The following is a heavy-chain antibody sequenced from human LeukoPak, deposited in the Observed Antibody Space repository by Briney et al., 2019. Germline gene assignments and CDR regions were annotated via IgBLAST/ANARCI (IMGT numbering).Heavy chain of an antibody. CDR3: ARPMISVMSLGADF. V-gene: IGHV3-74*01. CDR2: ISSDGSST. Sequence: GGSLTLSCAVSGYTFSNYWMHWVRQAPGKGLVWVSCISSDGSSTNYADSVKGRFSISRDNAKNTLYLHMNSLRAEDTALYYCARPMISVMSLGADFWGQGSLVTVSS. CDR1: GYTFSNYW. D-gene: IGHD3/OR15-3a*01. J-gene: IGHJ4*02.